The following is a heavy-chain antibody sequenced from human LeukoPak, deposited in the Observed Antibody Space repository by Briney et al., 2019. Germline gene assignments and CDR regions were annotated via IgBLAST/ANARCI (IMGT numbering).Heavy chain of an antibody. CDR2: INPNSGAT. CDR3: AREREKFLEWLLLAPDY. J-gene: IGHJ4*02. CDR1: GYTFTGYY. D-gene: IGHD3-3*01. Sequence: GASVKVSCKASGYTFTGYYIHWVRQAPGQGLEWMGWINPNSGATNYAQKFQGRVTMTRDTSISTGYMEVSRLRSDDTAVYYCAREREKFLEWLLLAPDYWGQGTLVTVSS. V-gene: IGHV1-2*02.